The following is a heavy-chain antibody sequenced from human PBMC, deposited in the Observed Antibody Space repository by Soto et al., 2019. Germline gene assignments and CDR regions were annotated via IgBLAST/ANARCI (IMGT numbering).Heavy chain of an antibody. CDR3: ARLYNTYYYDSSGPEGNYFDY. CDR1: GYTFTSYG. J-gene: IGHJ4*02. CDR2: ISAYNGNT. Sequence: ASVKVSCKASGYTFTSYGISWVRQAPGQGLEWMGWISAYNGNTNYAQKLQGRVTMTTDTSTSTAYMELRSLRSDDTAVYYCARLYNTYYYDSSGPEGNYFDYWGQGTLVTVSS. D-gene: IGHD3-22*01. V-gene: IGHV1-18*01.